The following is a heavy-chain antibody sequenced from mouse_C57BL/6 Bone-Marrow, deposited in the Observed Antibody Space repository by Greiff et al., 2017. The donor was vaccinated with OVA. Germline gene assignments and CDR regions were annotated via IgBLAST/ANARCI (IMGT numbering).Heavy chain of an antibody. CDR1: GYAFSSSW. V-gene: IGHV1-82*01. CDR3: SSPDGLDAIDY. CDR2: LYPGDGDT. J-gene: IGHJ4*01. Sequence: VQLQQSGPELVKPGASVKISCKASGYAFSSSWMNWVKQRPGKGLEWIGRLYPGDGDTNYNGKFKGKATLTADNSSSTAYMQLTSLTSEDSAVYVVSSPDGLDAIDYGGQGTSATVSS. D-gene: IGHD2-3*01.